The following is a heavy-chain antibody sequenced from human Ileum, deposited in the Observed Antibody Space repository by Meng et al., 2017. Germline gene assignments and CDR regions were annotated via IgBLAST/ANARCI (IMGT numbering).Heavy chain of an antibody. Sequence: AQPQPWGAGLLKPSATLSLTCAVYGGSFSGYYWSWIRQPPGKGLEWIGEINHSGSTNYNPSLKSRVTISVDTSKNQFSLKLSSVTAADTAVYYCARGWYYDYVWGSYRDHMFDYWGQGTLVTVSS. CDR3: ARGWYYDYVWGSYRDHMFDY. J-gene: IGHJ4*02. V-gene: IGHV4-34*01. CDR1: GGSFSGYY. D-gene: IGHD3-16*02. CDR2: INHSGST.